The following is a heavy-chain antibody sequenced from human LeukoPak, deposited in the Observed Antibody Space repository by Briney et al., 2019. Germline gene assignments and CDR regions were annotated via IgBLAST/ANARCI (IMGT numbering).Heavy chain of an antibody. D-gene: IGHD2-2*01. Sequence: GGSLRLSCAASGFTFNSYSMNWVRQAPGKGLEWVSAISGSGGSTYYADSVKGRFTISRDNSKNTLYLQMNSLRAEDTAVYYCAKESGIVVVPAAWFDYWGQGTLVTVSS. J-gene: IGHJ4*02. CDR3: AKESGIVVVPAAWFDY. V-gene: IGHV3-23*01. CDR2: ISGSGGST. CDR1: GFTFNSYS.